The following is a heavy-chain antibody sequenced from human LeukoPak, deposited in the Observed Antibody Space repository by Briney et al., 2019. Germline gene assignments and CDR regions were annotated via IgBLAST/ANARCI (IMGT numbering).Heavy chain of an antibody. Sequence: GRSLRLSCAASGFTSSSYGMHWVRQAPGKGLEWVAVISYDGSNKYYADSVKGRFTISRDNSKNTLYLQMNSLRAEDTAVYYCANAEVERMVRGVINLRRFDYWGQGTLVTVSS. CDR1: GFTSSSYG. V-gene: IGHV3-30*18. CDR3: ANAEVERMVRGVINLRRFDY. J-gene: IGHJ4*02. D-gene: IGHD3-10*01. CDR2: ISYDGSNK.